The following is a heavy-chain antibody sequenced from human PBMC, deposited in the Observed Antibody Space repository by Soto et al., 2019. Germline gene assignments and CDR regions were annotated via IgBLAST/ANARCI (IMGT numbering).Heavy chain of an antibody. V-gene: IGHV3-9*01. J-gene: IGHJ1*01. D-gene: IGHD3-22*01. CDR2: ISWNSGSI. CDR1: GFTFNDYA. CDR3: AKDWAYYYDSSGYYFQH. Sequence: EVQLVESGGGLVQPGRSLRLSCAASGFTFNDYAMHWVRQAPGKGLEWVSGISWNSGSIGYADSVKGRFTISRDNAKNSLYLQMNSLRAEDTALYYCAKDWAYYYDSSGYYFQHWGQGTLVTVSS.